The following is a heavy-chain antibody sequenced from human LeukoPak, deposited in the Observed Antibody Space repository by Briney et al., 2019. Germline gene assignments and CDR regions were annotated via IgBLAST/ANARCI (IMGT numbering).Heavy chain of an antibody. CDR3: VRPKDRYYWYFDL. CDR1: GGSISSYY. Sequence: SETLSLTCTVSGGSISSYYWSWIRQPPGKGLEWIGYIYTSGSTNYNPSLKSRVTISVDTSKNQFSLKLSSVTAADAAVYYCVRPKDRYYWYFDLWGRGTLVTVSS. J-gene: IGHJ2*01. V-gene: IGHV4-4*09. CDR2: IYTSGST.